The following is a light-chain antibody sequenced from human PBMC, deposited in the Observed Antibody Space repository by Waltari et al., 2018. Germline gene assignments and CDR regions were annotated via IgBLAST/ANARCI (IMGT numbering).Light chain of an antibody. CDR3: QVWDSSSDHPWV. J-gene: IGLJ3*02. CDR2: YDS. Sequence: SYVLPQPPSMSVPPGETASISCGGYNIETRSVHWYHQRPGQAPVLVMYYDSDRPSGIPERFSGSKTGDTATLTFSRIEAGDEADYYCQVWDSSSDHPWVFGGGTKLTVL. CDR1: NIETRS. V-gene: IGLV3-21*04.